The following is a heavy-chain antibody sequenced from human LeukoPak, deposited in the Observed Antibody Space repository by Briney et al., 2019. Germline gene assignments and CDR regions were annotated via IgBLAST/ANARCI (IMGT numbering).Heavy chain of an antibody. D-gene: IGHD3-22*01. CDR1: GGSISSGGYY. Sequence: SETLSLTCTVSGGSISSGGYYWSWIRQHPGKGLEWIGYIYYSGSTYYNPSLKSRVTISVDTSKNQFSLKLSSVTAADTAVYYCARKHSGYYASSGFQYYFDYWGQGTLVTVSS. J-gene: IGHJ4*02. V-gene: IGHV4-31*03. CDR2: IYYSGST. CDR3: ARKHSGYYASSGFQYYFDY.